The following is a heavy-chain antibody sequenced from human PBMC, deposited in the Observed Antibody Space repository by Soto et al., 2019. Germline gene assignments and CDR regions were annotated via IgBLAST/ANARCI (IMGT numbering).Heavy chain of an antibody. CDR3: GRPTSTGTTSGYYFDY. CDR2: IIPILDIT. V-gene: IGHV1-69*02. D-gene: IGHD1-7*01. CDR1: GGTFSSYP. J-gene: IGHJ4*02. Sequence: QVQLVQSGAEVKKPGSSVKVSCKASGGTFSSYPISWVRQAPGQGLEWMGRIIPILDITDYAQRFQGRVTITADKSTSTAYMELSSLSSDDAAVYYCGRPTSTGTTSGYYFDYWGQGTLVTVSS.